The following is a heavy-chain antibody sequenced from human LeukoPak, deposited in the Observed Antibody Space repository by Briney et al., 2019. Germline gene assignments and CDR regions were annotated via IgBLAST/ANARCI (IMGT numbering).Heavy chain of an antibody. D-gene: IGHD6-19*01. CDR1: GDSVSSNSAA. CDR3: ARWGKISSGWFYALYYFDY. V-gene: IGHV6-1*01. CDR2: TYYRSKWYN. Sequence: SQTLSLTCAISGDSVSSNSAAWNWIRQSPSRGLEWLGRTYYRSKWYNDYAVSVKSRITINPDTSKNQFSLQLNSVTPEDTAVYYCARWGKISSGWFYALYYFDYWGQGTLVTVSS. J-gene: IGHJ4*02.